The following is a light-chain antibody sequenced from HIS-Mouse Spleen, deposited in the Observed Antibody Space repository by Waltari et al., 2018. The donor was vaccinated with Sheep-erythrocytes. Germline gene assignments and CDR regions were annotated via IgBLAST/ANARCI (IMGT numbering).Light chain of an antibody. V-gene: IGLV2-11*01. CDR2: DVS. CDR1: SSAVGGYNY. CDR3: CSYAGSYNHV. Sequence: QSALTQPRPVSGSPGQSVTISCTGTSSAVGGYNYVPWYQPHPGKAPKLMIYDVSKRPSGVPDRFSGSKSGNTASLTISGLQAEDEADYYCCSYAGSYNHVFATGTKVTVL. J-gene: IGLJ1*01.